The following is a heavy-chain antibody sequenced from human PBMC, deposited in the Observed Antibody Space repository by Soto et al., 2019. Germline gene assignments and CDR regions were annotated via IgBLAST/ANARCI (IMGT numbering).Heavy chain of an antibody. CDR2: ISTLSTYT. Sequence: HVQLVESGGGSVKPGGSLRLSCVGSGFNFSDSYMSWIRQAPGKGLEWVAYISTLSTYTNYAESVRGRFTVSRDNAQRSLFLQMNSLRADASAVYFCARHSKLGSGWFDAFDVWGQGTMATVSS. J-gene: IGHJ3*01. V-gene: IGHV3-11*06. CDR3: ARHSKLGSGWFDAFDV. CDR1: GFNFSDSY. D-gene: IGHD6-19*01.